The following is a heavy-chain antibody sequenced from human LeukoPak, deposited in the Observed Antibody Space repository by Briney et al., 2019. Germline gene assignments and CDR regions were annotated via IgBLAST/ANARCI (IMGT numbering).Heavy chain of an antibody. V-gene: IGHV3-48*03. J-gene: IGHJ4*02. Sequence: PGGPLRVSCAASGFTFSSFEMDWVRQAPGKGLEWVSYFSIDGKTIHYADSVKGRFTISRDNAKNSMYLQMNSLRVEYTAIYDGASLWELVCSGGQGTLVTVSA. CDR1: GFTFSSFE. CDR3: ASLWELVCS. D-gene: IGHD1-26*01. CDR2: FSIDGKTI.